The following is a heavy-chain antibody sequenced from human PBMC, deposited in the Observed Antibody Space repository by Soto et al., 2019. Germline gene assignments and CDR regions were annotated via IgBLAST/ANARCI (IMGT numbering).Heavy chain of an antibody. J-gene: IGHJ6*02. Sequence: QVQLQESGPGLVKPSETLSLTCSVSGGSMKNHYWSWIRQPPGKGLAWIGYVYDSDSPNYNSSLKSRVVISTDTSNNQFFLRLSSVTAADTAVYYCARTRALVSGDLNYYYYGLDVWGQGTTVIVSS. V-gene: IGHV4-59*11. CDR1: GGSMKNHY. CDR2: VYDSDSP. CDR3: ARTRALVSGDLNYYYYGLDV. D-gene: IGHD2-8*01.